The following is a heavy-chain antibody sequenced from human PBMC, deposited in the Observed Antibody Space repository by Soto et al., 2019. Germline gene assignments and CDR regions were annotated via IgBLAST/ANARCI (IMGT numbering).Heavy chain of an antibody. CDR3: AKSIDGHTSSWPH. CDR1: GFTFSSFT. V-gene: IGHV3-23*01. CDR2: ITISGDRT. Sequence: EVQLLESGGGLVQPGGSLRLSCAASGFTFSSFTMNWVRQAPGKGLEWVSGITISGDRTSYADSVKGRFTISRDNSKNTLFLQMNSLRIEDTAVYYCAKSIDGHTSSWPHCGQGTLVTVSS. D-gene: IGHD6-13*01. J-gene: IGHJ1*01.